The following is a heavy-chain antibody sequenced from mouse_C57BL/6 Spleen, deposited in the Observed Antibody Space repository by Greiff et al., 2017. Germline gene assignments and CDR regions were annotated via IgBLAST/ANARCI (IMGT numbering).Heavy chain of an antibody. J-gene: IGHJ3*01. Sequence: VQLQQPGAELVISAASVKLSCKASGYTFTSYWTHWVKQRPGQGLEWIGEIDPSDSYTNYNQKFKGKSTLTVDKSSSTAYMQLSSLTSEDSAVYFCARTYYYRGSSWFAYWGQGTLVTVSA. CDR1: GYTFTSYW. CDR2: IDPSDSYT. V-gene: IGHV1-69*01. D-gene: IGHD1-1*01. CDR3: ARTYYYRGSSWFAY.